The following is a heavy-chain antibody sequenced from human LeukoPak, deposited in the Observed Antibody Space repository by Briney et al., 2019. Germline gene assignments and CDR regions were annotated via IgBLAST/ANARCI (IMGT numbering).Heavy chain of an antibody. CDR2: ISAYNGNT. CDR1: GYTFTSYA. Sequence: GASVKVSCKASGYTFTSYAMHWVRQAPGQRLEWMGWISAYNGNTNYAQKLQGRVTMTTDTSTSTAYMELRSLRSDDTAVYYCARDWVALAVAGTEYFQHWGQGTLVTVSS. CDR3: ARDWVALAVAGTEYFQH. D-gene: IGHD6-19*01. V-gene: IGHV1-18*01. J-gene: IGHJ1*01.